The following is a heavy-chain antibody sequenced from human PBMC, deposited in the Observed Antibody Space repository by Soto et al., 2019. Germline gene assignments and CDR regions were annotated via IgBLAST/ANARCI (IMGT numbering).Heavy chain of an antibody. Sequence: QVQVVQSRAEVKKPESSVKVSCKPSGGTFNTYTVNWVRLAPGHGLEWMGRFIPILDMANYAQKFQDRVTITADRSTFTAYMELNSLTSDDTAVYYCEITYCRDNSCPRDFDFWGPGTRVTVSS. D-gene: IGHD2-21*01. CDR1: GGTFNTYT. CDR3: EITYCRDNSCPRDFDF. CDR2: FIPILDMA. J-gene: IGHJ4*02. V-gene: IGHV1-69*02.